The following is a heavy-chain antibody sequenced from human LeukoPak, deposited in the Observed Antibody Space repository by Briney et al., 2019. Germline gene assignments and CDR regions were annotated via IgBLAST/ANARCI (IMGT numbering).Heavy chain of an antibody. Sequence: SETLSLTCTVSGGSISSYYWSWIRQPAGKGLEWIGRTYPSGNTNYNPSLKSRVTMSVDTSKNQFSLKLSSVTAADTAVYYCARDKSTMTYGVYFDYWGQGTLVTVSS. D-gene: IGHD5-24*01. CDR3: ARDKSTMTYGVYFDY. CDR2: TYPSGNT. CDR1: GGSISSYY. V-gene: IGHV4-4*07. J-gene: IGHJ4*02.